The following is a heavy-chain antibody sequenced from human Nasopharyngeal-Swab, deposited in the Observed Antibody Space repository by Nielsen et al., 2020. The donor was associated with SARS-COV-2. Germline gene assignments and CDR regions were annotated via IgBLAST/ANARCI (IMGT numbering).Heavy chain of an antibody. J-gene: IGHJ4*02. D-gene: IGHD2-21*02. CDR1: GGSFSGYY. CDR3: ARGTVVAYCGGDCYSEVILPGFDY. Sequence: SETLSITCAVYGGSFSGYYWSWIRQPPGKGLEWIGEINHSGSTNYNPSLKSRVTISVDTSKNQFSLKLSYVTAADTALYYCARGTVVAYCGGDCYSEVILPGFDYWGQGTLVTVSS. CDR2: INHSGST. V-gene: IGHV4-34*01.